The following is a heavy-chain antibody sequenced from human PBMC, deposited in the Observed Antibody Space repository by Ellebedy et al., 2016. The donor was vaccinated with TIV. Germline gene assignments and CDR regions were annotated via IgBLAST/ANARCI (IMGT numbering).Heavy chain of an antibody. CDR1: GYSISSSNW. CDR3: ARIHVRGPRYFDL. D-gene: IGHD3-3*01. J-gene: IGHJ2*01. Sequence: SETLSLXXAVSGYSISSSNWWGWIRQPPGKGLEWIGYIYYSGSTYYNPSLKSRVTMSVDTSKNQFSLKLSSVTAVDTAVYYCARIHVRGPRYFDLWGRGTLVTVSS. CDR2: IYYSGST. V-gene: IGHV4-28*01.